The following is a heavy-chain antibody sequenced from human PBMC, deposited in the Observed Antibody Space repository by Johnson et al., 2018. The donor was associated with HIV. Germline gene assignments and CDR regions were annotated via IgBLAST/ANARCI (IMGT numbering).Heavy chain of an antibody. CDR3: ARERNMIVVDDDAFDI. J-gene: IGHJ3*02. V-gene: IGHV3-30-3*01. CDR1: GFTFSSYA. D-gene: IGHD3-22*01. Sequence: QMLLVESGGGLVQPGGSLRLSCAASGFTFSSYAMHWVRQAPGKGLEWVAVISYDANNKYYADSVKGRFTISRDNSKNTLYLQMNSLRAEDTAVYYCARERNMIVVDDDAFDIWGQGTMVTVSS. CDR2: ISYDANNK.